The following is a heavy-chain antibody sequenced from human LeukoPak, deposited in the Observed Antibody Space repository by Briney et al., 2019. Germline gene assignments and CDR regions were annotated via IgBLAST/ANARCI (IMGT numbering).Heavy chain of an antibody. CDR1: GFTFSSYG. J-gene: IGHJ3*02. CDR3: AKVSLNMVNDAFDI. Sequence: GGSLRLSCAVSGFTFSSYGMHWVRQAPGKGLEWVAVISYDGGNNYSADSVKGRFTISRDNSKNTLYLQMNRLRAEDTAVYYCAKVSLNMVNDAFDIWGQGTMVSVSS. D-gene: IGHD4/OR15-4a*01. V-gene: IGHV3-30*18. CDR2: ISYDGGNN.